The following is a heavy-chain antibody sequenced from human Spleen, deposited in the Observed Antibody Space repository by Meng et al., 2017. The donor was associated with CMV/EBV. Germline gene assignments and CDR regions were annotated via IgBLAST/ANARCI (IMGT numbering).Heavy chain of an antibody. Sequence: ASVKVSCKASAYTFSDYYIHWVRQAPGQRPEWMGWSSPNSGGTNYAQKFQGRVTMTRDTSISTAYMELSRLRSDDTAVYYCAREGTVGATEGLDYWGQGTLVTVSS. D-gene: IGHD1-26*01. J-gene: IGHJ4*02. V-gene: IGHV1-2*02. CDR2: SSPNSGGT. CDR3: AREGTVGATEGLDY. CDR1: AYTFSDYY.